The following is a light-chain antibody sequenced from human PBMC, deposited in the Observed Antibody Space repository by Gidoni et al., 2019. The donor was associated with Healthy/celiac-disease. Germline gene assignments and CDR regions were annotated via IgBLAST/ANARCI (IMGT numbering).Light chain of an antibody. CDR2: DAS. J-gene: IGKJ2*01. V-gene: IGKV3-20*01. CDR3: QQSGSSPYT. CDR1: QSVTNNY. Sequence: RQSVTNNYLAWYQQKPGQAPRLVIYDASNRATGIPDRFSGSGSGPDFTLTISRLEPEDFAVYYCQQSGSSPYTFGQGSKLEIK.